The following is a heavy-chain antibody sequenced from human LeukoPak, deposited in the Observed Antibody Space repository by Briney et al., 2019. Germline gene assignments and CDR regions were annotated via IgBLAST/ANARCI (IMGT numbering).Heavy chain of an antibody. V-gene: IGHV3-23*01. CDR3: AKVPRQHDNWFDP. J-gene: IGHJ5*02. Sequence: GGSLRLSCAASGFTFSSYAMSWVRQAPGKGLEWVSAISGSGGSTYYADSVKGRFTISRDDAKNSLYLQMNSLRAEDTAVYYCAKVPRQHDNWFDPWGQGTLVTVSS. D-gene: IGHD6-13*01. CDR1: GFTFSSYA. CDR2: ISGSGGST.